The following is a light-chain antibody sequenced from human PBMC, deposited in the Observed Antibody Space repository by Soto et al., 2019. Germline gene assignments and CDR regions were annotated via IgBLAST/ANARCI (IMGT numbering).Light chain of an antibody. CDR2: SNH. CDR3: AAWDDSLNGSV. CDR1: SSNIGSYT. V-gene: IGLV1-44*01. Sequence: QSVLTQPPSASGTPGQTVTVSCSGSSSNIGSYTVNWYQQLPGTAPKLVIYSNHQRPSGVPDRFSGSKSGTSASLAISGLQSEEEADYYCAAWDDSLNGSVFGSGTKLTVL. J-gene: IGLJ1*01.